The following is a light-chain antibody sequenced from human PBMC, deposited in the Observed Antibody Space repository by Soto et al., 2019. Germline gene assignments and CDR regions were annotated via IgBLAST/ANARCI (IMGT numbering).Light chain of an antibody. CDR2: AAS. Sequence: DIQMTQSPSSLSASVGDRVTITCRASQSISSYLTWYQQKPGKAPKLLIYAASSLQSGVPSRFSGSGSGTDFTLTISSLQPEAFATYYCQQSYSTPPYTWGQRTKLEIK. V-gene: IGKV1-39*01. J-gene: IGKJ2*01. CDR3: QQSYSTPPYT. CDR1: QSISSY.